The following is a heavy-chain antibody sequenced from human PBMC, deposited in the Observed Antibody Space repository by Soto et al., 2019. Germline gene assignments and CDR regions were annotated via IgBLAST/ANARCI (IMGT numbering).Heavy chain of an antibody. CDR2: IYYCGST. CDR1: GGSISSNDYY. CDR3: ARETEDYYDISGYFHRYFDY. D-gene: IGHD3-22*01. Sequence: SATLSLTCTVSGGSISSNDYYWSWIRQPPGKGLEWIGYIYYCGSTYYNPSLKSRVTISVDTSKNQFSLKLSSVTAADTAVYYCARETEDYYDISGYFHRYFDYWRQGTLVTVSS. J-gene: IGHJ4*02. V-gene: IGHV4-30-4*01.